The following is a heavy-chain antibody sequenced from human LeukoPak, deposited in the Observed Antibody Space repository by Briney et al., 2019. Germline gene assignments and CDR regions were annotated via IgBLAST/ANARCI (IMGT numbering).Heavy chain of an antibody. V-gene: IGHV4-34*01. CDR2: INHSGST. CDR1: GGSFSGYY. CDR3: ARLLAAPPSRWYYYYMDV. D-gene: IGHD4-23*01. J-gene: IGHJ6*03. Sequence: SETLSLTCAVYGGSFSGYYWSWIRQPPGKGLEWIGEINHSGSTNYNPSLKSRVTISVDTSKNQFSLKLSSVTAADTAVYYCARLLAAPPSRWYYYYMDVWGKGTTVTISS.